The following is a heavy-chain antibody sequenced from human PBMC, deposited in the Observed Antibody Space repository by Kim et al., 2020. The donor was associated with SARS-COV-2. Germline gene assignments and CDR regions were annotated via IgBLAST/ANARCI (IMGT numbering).Heavy chain of an antibody. CDR3: ARDNAGNPHYWYFDL. Sequence: QKVQGRVTITADESTSTAYMELSSLRSEDTAVYYCARDNAGNPHYWYFDLWGRGTLVTVSS. V-gene: IGHV1-69*01. J-gene: IGHJ2*01. D-gene: IGHD1-1*01.